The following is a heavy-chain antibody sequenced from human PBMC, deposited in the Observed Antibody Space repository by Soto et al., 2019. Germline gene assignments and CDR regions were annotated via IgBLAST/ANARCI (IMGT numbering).Heavy chain of an antibody. D-gene: IGHD5-18*01. J-gene: IGHJ6*02. CDR3: ANSGIQLRTKHYYYYYGMDV. V-gene: IGHV3-23*01. CDR2: ISGSGGST. CDR1: GFSFSSYA. Sequence: XVSLRLSCAASGFSFSSYAMSWVRQAPGKGLEWVSAISGSGGSTYYADSVKGRFTISRDNSKNTLYLQMNSLRAEDTAVYYCANSGIQLRTKHYYYYYGMDVCGQRTTVTVSS.